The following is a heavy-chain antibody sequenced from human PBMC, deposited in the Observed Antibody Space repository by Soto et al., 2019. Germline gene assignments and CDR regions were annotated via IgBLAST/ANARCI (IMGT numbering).Heavy chain of an antibody. CDR1: GYTFTSYG. CDR3: ARATSSVRGRYGMDV. CDR2: ISAYNGNT. V-gene: IGHV1-18*01. J-gene: IGHJ6*02. D-gene: IGHD3-10*02. Sequence: QVQLVQSGAEVKKPGASVKVSCKASGYTFTSYGISWVRQAPGQGLEWMGWISAYNGNTNYAQKLQGRGTMTTDTTTSTAYRELRSLSSDDTAVYYCARATSSVRGRYGMDVWGQGTTVTVSS.